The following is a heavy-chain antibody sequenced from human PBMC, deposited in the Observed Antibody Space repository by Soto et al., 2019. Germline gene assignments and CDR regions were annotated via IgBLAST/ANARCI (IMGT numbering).Heavy chain of an antibody. Sequence: ASVTVSCKASGYTFTSYGISWVRQAPGQGLEWMGWISAYNGNTNYAQKLQGRVTMTTDTSTSTAYMELRSLRSDDTAVYYCARDNSDILTGYYVYWGQGTLVTVSS. D-gene: IGHD3-9*01. CDR1: GYTFTSYG. CDR3: ARDNSDILTGYYVY. V-gene: IGHV1-18*01. J-gene: IGHJ4*02. CDR2: ISAYNGNT.